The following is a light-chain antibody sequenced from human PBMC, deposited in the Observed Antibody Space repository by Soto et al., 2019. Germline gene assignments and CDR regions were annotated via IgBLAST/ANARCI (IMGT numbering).Light chain of an antibody. CDR2: DTS. V-gene: IGKV1-8*01. CDR3: QHYFTYPLI. CDR1: QAISPY. J-gene: IGKJ5*01. Sequence: AIRMTQSPSSVSASTGDSVTITCRASQAISPYLAWYQQKPGKAPKILIYDTSTLQSGVPSRFSGSGSGTDFTLTISGLQSEDFATYYCQHYFTYPLIFGGGTRLEIK.